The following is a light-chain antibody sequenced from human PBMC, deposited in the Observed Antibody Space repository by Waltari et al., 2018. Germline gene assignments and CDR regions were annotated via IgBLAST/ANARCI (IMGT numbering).Light chain of an antibody. Sequence: QTVVTQEPSVSVSPAGTVTLTCAFSSGSLSRTSYASWYQQSPGQTPRTLVYKANIRSSGVPDRFSGSVLGNKAVLIITGAQAEDESTYYCLLYMGSGIWVFGGGTKLTVL. V-gene: IGLV8-61*01. CDR3: LLYMGSGIWV. CDR2: KAN. CDR1: SGSLSRTSY. J-gene: IGLJ3*02.